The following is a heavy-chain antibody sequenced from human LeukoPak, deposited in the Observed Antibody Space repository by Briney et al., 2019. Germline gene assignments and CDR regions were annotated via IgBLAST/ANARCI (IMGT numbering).Heavy chain of an antibody. CDR3: ATGLRGGYNWFDP. CDR2: ISGYNANT. J-gene: IGHJ5*02. V-gene: IGHV1-18*01. D-gene: IGHD4-17*01. Sequence: ASVKVSCKASGYTFINYGITWVRQAPGQGLEWMGWISGYNANTNYAQKFQGRVTMTTDTSTSTAYMELRSLRSDDTAVYYCATGLRGGYNWFDPWGQGTLVTVSS. CDR1: GYTFINYG.